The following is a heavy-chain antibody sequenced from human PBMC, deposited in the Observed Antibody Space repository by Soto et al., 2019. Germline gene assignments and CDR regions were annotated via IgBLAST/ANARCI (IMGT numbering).Heavy chain of an antibody. V-gene: IGHV1-69*13. CDR2: IIPIFGTA. CDR3: ARATYDFWSGYYYYYGMDV. CDR1: GGTFSSYA. Sequence: SVKVSCKASGGTFSSYAISWVRQAPGQELEWMGGIIPIFGTANYAQKFQGRVTITADESTSTAYMELSSLRSEDTAVYYCARATYDFWSGYYYYYGMDVWGQGTTVT. D-gene: IGHD3-3*01. J-gene: IGHJ6*02.